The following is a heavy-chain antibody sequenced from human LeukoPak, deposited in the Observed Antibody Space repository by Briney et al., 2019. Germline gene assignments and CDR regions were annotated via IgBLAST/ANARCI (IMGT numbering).Heavy chain of an antibody. CDR3: AREYDHDAFDI. V-gene: IGHV4-31*03. D-gene: IGHD3-16*01. J-gene: IGHJ3*02. CDR2: IYYSGST. CDR1: GGSIGSGSYY. Sequence: PSETLSLTCTVSGGSIGSGSYYWSWIRQHPGKGLEWIGYIYYSGSTYYNPSLKSRVTISVDTSKNQFSLKLSSVTAADTAVYYCAREYDHDAFDIWGQGTMVTVSS.